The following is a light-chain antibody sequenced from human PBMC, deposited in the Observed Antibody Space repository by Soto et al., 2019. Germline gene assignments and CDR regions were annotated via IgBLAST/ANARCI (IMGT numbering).Light chain of an antibody. CDR1: SSDVGGYNY. CDR3: SSYTSSSTPGVV. J-gene: IGLJ2*01. Sequence: QSALTQPASVSGSPGQSITISCTGTSSDVGGYNYVSWYQQHPGKAPKLMIYDVSKRPSVVSNSFSGSKSGNTASLTISGLQAEDEADYYCSSYTSSSTPGVVFGGGTKLTVL. V-gene: IGLV2-14*01. CDR2: DVS.